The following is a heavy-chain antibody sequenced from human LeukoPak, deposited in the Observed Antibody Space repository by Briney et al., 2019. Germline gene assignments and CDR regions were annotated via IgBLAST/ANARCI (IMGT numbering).Heavy chain of an antibody. Sequence: GSLRLSCAASGFTFSSYAISWVRQAPGKGLEWVSAISGSGGSTYYADSVKGRFTISRDNSKNTLYLQMNSLRAEDTAVYYCAKDPGSGWYGRFCYFDYWGQGTLVTVSS. J-gene: IGHJ4*02. D-gene: IGHD6-19*01. CDR3: AKDPGSGWYGRFCYFDY. CDR2: ISGSGGST. CDR1: GFTFSSYA. V-gene: IGHV3-23*01.